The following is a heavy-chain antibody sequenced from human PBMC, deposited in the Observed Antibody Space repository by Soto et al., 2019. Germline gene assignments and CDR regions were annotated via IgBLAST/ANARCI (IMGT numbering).Heavy chain of an antibody. CDR1: GGTFSSYA. D-gene: IGHD3-22*01. Sequence: SVKVSCKASGGTFSSYAISWVRQAPGQGLEWMRGIIPIFGTANYAQKFQGRVTITADESTSTAYMELSSLRSEDTAVYYCARYPIYYDSSGYYQPLDYWGQGTLVTVPS. V-gene: IGHV1-69*13. CDR3: ARYPIYYDSSGYYQPLDY. J-gene: IGHJ4*02. CDR2: IIPIFGTA.